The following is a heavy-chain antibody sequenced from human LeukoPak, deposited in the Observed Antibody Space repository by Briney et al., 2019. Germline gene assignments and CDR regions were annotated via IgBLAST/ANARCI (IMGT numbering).Heavy chain of an antibody. D-gene: IGHD1-26*01. CDR1: GFTVEDYA. J-gene: IGHJ6*04. CDR2: ITWNSGSV. CDR3: AKKGNLRVGMYV. Sequence: PGRSLRLSCAASGFTVEDYAMHWVRQDPRKGLEWVSGITWNSGSVGYVDSVKGRFTISRDNAKSSLYLQMNSLRAEDTALYYCAKKGNLRVGMYVWGKGTTVTVSS. V-gene: IGHV3-9*01.